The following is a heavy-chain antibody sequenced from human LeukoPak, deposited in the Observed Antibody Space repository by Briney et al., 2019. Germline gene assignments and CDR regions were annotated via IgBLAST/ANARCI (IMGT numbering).Heavy chain of an antibody. CDR2: ISSSSSYI. V-gene: IGHV3-21*01. CDR3: ARAFLAYYYDSSGYFDC. D-gene: IGHD3-22*01. Sequence: GGSLRLSCAGSGFTFSSYSMNWVRQAPGKGLEWVSSISSSSSYIYYADSVKGRFTTSRYNAKNSLYLQMNSLRAEDTAIYYCARAFLAYYYDSSGYFDCWGQGTLVTVSS. J-gene: IGHJ4*02. CDR1: GFTFSSYS.